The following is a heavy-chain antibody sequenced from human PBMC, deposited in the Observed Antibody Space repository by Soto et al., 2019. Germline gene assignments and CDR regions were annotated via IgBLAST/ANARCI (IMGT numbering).Heavy chain of an antibody. V-gene: IGHV4-61*01. CDR3: ARIHHQSFGSGTYYNDAFDM. CDR1: GGSVSSGNYY. CDR2: IYYNGNT. D-gene: IGHD3-10*01. J-gene: IGHJ3*02. Sequence: SETLSLTCDVSGGSVSSGNYYCWCLSRQPPEKGLEWIGYIYYNGNTNYKPSLKSRVTISVDTSKNQLSLKLTSVTAADTAVYYCARIHHQSFGSGTYYNDAFDMWGQGTMVT.